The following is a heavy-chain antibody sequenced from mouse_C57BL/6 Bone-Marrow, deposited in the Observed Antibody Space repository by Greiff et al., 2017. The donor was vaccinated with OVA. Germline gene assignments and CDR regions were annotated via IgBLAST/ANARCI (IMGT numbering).Heavy chain of an antibody. V-gene: IGHV1-64*01. J-gene: IGHJ4*01. CDR2: IHPNSGST. CDR3: ATWGSSAMDY. Sequence: QVQLQQSGAELVKPGASVKLSCKASGYTFTSYWMHWVKQRPGQGLEWIGVIHPNSGSTNYNEKFKSKATLTVDKSSSTAYMQLSSLTSEDSAVYYCATWGSSAMDYWGQGTSVTVSS. CDR1: GYTFTSYW. D-gene: IGHD1-1*01.